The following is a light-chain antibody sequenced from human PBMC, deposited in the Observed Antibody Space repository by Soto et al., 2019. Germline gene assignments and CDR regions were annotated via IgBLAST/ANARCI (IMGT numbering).Light chain of an antibody. CDR3: QQYGSSFT. CDR2: GPS. Sequence: DSVLTQSPGTLSLSPGERATLSCRASQSVSSNYLAWYQQKPGQAPRLLIYGPSSRATGIPDRLTGGGSGTDFILTISRLEPEDFAVYYCQQYGSSFTFGQGTRLEI. CDR1: QSVSSNY. J-gene: IGKJ5*01. V-gene: IGKV3-20*01.